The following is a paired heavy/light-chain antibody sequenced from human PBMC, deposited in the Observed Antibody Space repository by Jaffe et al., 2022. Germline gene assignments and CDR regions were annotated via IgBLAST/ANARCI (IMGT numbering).Heavy chain of an antibody. CDR2: ISWNRGNI. Sequence: EVQLVESGGGLVQPGRSLRLSCAASGFTFDDYAMHWVRQVPGKGLEWVSGISWNRGNIGYADSVRGRFTISRDNAKNSLYLQMNSLRPEDTALYYCAKDLGTGTYWRSPDSWGQGTLVTVSS. CDR3: AKDLGTGTYWRSPDS. V-gene: IGHV3-9*01. CDR1: GFTFDDYA. J-gene: IGHJ4*02. D-gene: IGHD1-26*01.
Light chain of an antibody. J-gene: IGLJ3*02. CDR2: EDN. Sequence: SYEMTQPPSVSVSPGQTASITCSGDKMGDKYACWYQQKPGQSPVLVIYEDNKRPSGIPERFSGSNSENTATLTISGTQAMDEADYYCQAWDNSTLVFGGGTKLTVL. CDR1: KMGDKY. V-gene: IGLV3-1*01. CDR3: QAWDNSTLV.